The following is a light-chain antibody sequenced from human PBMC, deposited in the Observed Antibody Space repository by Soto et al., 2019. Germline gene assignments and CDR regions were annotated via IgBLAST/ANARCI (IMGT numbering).Light chain of an antibody. Sequence: DIQMTQSPSSLSASVGDRVTITFRASQSVSFWLAWYQQKPGKAPKLLIYKASTLESGVPSRFSGGGFGTEFTLAISSLQPDDYATYYCQQYQTFWTFGKGTKVDI. CDR2: KAS. V-gene: IGKV1-5*03. CDR3: QQYQTFWT. CDR1: QSVSFW. J-gene: IGKJ1*01.